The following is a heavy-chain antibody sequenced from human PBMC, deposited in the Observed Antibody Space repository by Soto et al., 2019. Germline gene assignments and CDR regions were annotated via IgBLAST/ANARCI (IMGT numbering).Heavy chain of an antibody. J-gene: IGHJ4*02. D-gene: IGHD1-26*01. CDR1: GFTFSSYG. Sequence: GSLRLSCVASGFTFSSYGMHWVRQAPGKGLEWVAVISYDGSNKFYADSVKGRFTFSRDNSKNTLYLQMNSLRAEDTAVYYCAKDLGGATYLYYVDYWGQGTLVTVSS. V-gene: IGHV3-30*18. CDR3: AKDLGGATYLYYVDY. CDR2: ISYDGSNK.